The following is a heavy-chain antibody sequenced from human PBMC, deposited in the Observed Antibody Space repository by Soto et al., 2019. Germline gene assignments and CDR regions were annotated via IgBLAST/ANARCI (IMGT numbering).Heavy chain of an antibody. J-gene: IGHJ4*02. D-gene: IGHD5-18*01. V-gene: IGHV3-64*01. Sequence: GGSLRLSCTASGFTFSTYPMDWVRQAPGKGLEYVSAISTNGGSTYYANSVKGRFTISRDNSKNTLYPQMGSLRADDMVMYYSSSGIGCSRSWYYFHYWGQVTLVTV. CDR3: SSGIGCSRSWYYFHY. CDR1: GFTFSTYP. CDR2: ISTNGGST.